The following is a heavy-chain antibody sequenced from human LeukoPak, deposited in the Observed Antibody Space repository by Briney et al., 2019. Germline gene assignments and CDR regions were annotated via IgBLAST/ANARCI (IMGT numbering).Heavy chain of an antibody. CDR3: ARGPYSSSWYPRFDY. CDR1: GGSISSYY. V-gene: IGHV4-4*07. CDR2: IYTSGST. D-gene: IGHD6-13*01. J-gene: IGHJ4*02. Sequence: SETLSLTCTVPGGSISSYYWSWIRQPAGKGLEWIGRIYTSGSTNYNPSLKSRVTMSVDTSKNQFSLKLSSVTAADTAVYYCARGPYSSSWYPRFDYWGQGTLVTVSS.